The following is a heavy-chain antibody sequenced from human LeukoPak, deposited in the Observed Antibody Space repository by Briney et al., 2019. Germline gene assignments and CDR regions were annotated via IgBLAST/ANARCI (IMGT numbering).Heavy chain of an antibody. D-gene: IGHD2/OR15-2a*01. CDR1: GGSIGSYY. J-gene: IGHJ3*02. CDR2: IYYSGST. Sequence: SETLSLTCTVSGGSIGSYYWSWIRQPPGKGLEWIGYIYYSGSTNYNPSLKSRVTISVDTSKNQFSLKLSSVTAADTAVYYCARGYYRAFDIWGQGTMVTVSS. V-gene: IGHV4-59*01. CDR3: ARGYYRAFDI.